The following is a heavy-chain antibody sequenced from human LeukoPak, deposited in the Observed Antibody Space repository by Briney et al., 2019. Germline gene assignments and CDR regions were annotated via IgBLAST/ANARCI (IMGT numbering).Heavy chain of an antibody. Sequence: SETLSLTCDVSGGSISSYYWSWIRQPPGKGLEYIGYMFYRGSPNYNPSLKSRVTISVDTSKNQFSLKLSSVTAADTAVYYCASEDAYCGGDCYPYWGQGTLVTVSS. V-gene: IGHV4-59*12. D-gene: IGHD2-21*02. CDR2: MFYRGSP. CDR1: GGSISSYY. J-gene: IGHJ4*02. CDR3: ASEDAYCGGDCYPY.